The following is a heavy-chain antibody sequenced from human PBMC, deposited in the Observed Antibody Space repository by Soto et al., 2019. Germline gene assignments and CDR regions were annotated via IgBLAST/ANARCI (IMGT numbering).Heavy chain of an antibody. Sequence: SVKVSCKGSGCTISRYAISRVSQAPGQGLEWMGGIIPIFGTANYAQKFQGRVTITADESTSTAYMELSSLRSEDTAVYYCARWFGWPVLDPWGQGALVTVSS. CDR1: GCTISRYA. V-gene: IGHV1-69*13. J-gene: IGHJ5*02. CDR3: ARWFGWPVLDP. D-gene: IGHD3-10*01. CDR2: IIPIFGTA.